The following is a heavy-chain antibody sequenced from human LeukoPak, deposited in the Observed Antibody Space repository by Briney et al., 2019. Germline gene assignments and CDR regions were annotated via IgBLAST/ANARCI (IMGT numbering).Heavy chain of an antibody. CDR1: GGTLSSYA. CDR3: ATKIGHYDILTGFYADIDY. V-gene: IGHV1-69*05. J-gene: IGHJ4*02. CDR2: IIPIFGTA. D-gene: IGHD3-9*01. Sequence: SVKLSCKASGGTLSSYAISWVRQAPGQGLEWMGRIIPIFGTANYAQKFQGRVTITTDESTSTAYMELSSLRSEDTAVYYCATKIGHYDILTGFYADIDYWGQGSLVTVSS.